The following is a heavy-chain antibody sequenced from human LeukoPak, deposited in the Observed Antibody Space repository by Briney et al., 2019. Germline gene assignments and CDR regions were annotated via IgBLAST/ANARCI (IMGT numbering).Heavy chain of an antibody. D-gene: IGHD2/OR15-2a*01. V-gene: IGHV4-34*01. CDR3: AREDSTTDFDF. J-gene: IGHJ4*02. CDR2: INHSGST. CDR1: GGSFSGYY. Sequence: PSETLSLTCAVYGGSFSGYYWSWIRQSPGKGLEWIGEINHSGSTNYNPSLKSRVTISVDTSKNQFSLKLSSATAADTAVYYCAREDSTTDFDFWGRGTLVTVSS.